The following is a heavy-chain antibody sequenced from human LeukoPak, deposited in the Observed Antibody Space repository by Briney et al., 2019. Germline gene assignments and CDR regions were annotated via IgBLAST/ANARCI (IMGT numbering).Heavy chain of an antibody. V-gene: IGHV3-23*03. J-gene: IGHJ4*02. CDR1: GFTFSSYE. D-gene: IGHD3/OR15-3a*01. Sequence: GGSLRLSCAASGFTFSSYEMNWVRQAPGKGLEWVSLIYAGGSASAYYADSVKGRFTITRDNSKNTLYLQMNSLRAEDTAVYYCAKDGTDWGQGTLVTVSS. CDR3: AKDGTD. CDR2: IYAGGSASA.